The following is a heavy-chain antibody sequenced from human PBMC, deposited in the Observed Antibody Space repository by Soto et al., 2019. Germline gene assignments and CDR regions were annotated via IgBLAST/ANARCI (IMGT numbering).Heavy chain of an antibody. CDR3: ARDHRYCSGSSCRPYYYYYGMDV. CDR1: GFTFSSYS. V-gene: IGHV3-21*01. CDR2: ISGTSDYI. J-gene: IGHJ6*02. Sequence: VGSLRLSCAASGFTFSSYSMNWVRQAPGRGLEWVAAISGTSDYIYYADSVKGRSTISRDNAKTSLYIQMNSLRAEDTAVYYCARDHRYCSGSSCRPYYYYYGMDVWGQGTTVTVSS. D-gene: IGHD2-15*01.